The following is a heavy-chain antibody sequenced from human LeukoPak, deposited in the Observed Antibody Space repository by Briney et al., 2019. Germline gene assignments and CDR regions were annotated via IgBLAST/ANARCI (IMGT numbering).Heavy chain of an antibody. J-gene: IGHJ6*03. CDR3: AKGDDVLLWFGEFPTRGYMDV. D-gene: IGHD3-10*01. CDR2: IIPIFGTA. Sequence: SVKVSCKASGGTFSSYAISWVRQAPGQGLEWMGGIIPIFGTANYAQKFQGRVTITADKSTSTAYMELSSLRSEDTAVYYCAKGDDVLLWFGEFPTRGYMDVWGKGTTVTISS. CDR1: GGTFSSYA. V-gene: IGHV1-69*06.